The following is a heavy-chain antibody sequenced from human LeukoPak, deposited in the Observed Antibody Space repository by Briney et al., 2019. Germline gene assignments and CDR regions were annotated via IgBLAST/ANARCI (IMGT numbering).Heavy chain of an antibody. CDR3: ARADYYDSSGYYHY. CDR1: GFTFSSYG. V-gene: IGHV3-33*01. J-gene: IGHJ4*02. CDR2: IWYDGSNK. D-gene: IGHD3-22*01. Sequence: GEFLKISCAASGFTFSSYGMHWVRQAPGKGLEWVAVIWYDGSNKYYADSVKGRFTISRDNSKNTLYLQMNSLRAEDTAVYYCARADYYDSSGYYHYWGQGTLVTVSS.